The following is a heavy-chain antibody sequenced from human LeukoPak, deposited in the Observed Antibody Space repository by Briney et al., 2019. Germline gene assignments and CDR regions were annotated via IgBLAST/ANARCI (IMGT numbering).Heavy chain of an antibody. CDR1: GYTFTGYY. Sequence: ASVKVSCKASGYTFTGYYMHWVRQAPGQGLEWMGWINPNSGGTNYAQKFQGRVTMTRDTSISTAYMELSRLRSDDTAMYYCARDSGGGYYYDSSGYYAEYFQHWGQGTLVTVSS. CDR3: ARDSGGGYYYDSSGYYAEYFQH. CDR2: INPNSGGT. J-gene: IGHJ1*01. V-gene: IGHV1-2*02. D-gene: IGHD3-22*01.